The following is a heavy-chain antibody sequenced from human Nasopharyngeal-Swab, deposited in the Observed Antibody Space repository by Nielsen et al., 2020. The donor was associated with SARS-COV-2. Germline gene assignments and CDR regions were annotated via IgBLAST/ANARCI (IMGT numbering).Heavy chain of an antibody. J-gene: IGHJ4*02. D-gene: IGHD6-19*01. CDR2: VRVDGDT. V-gene: IGHV3-13*01. CDR3: LRGPVACTIDY. Sequence: GESLKISCAASGFTFSNYDMHWVRQGEGRGLEWVSSVRVDGDTLYSGSVKGRFTISRENAMNSLYLQMDNLRAGDAAMYYCLRGPVACTIDYWGQGTLVTVSS. CDR1: GFTFSNYD.